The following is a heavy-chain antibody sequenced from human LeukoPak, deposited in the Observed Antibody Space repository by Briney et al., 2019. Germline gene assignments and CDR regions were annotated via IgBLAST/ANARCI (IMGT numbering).Heavy chain of an antibody. CDR3: AKKLRITMIVVVITTGAFDI. V-gene: IGHV4-34*01. Sequence: SETLSLTCAVYGGSFSGYYWSWIRQPPGKGLEWIGEINHSGSTNYNPSLKSRVTISVDTSKNQFSLKLSSVTAADTAVYYCAKKLRITMIVVVITTGAFDIWGQGTMVTVSS. CDR1: GGSFSGYY. CDR2: INHSGST. D-gene: IGHD3-22*01. J-gene: IGHJ3*02.